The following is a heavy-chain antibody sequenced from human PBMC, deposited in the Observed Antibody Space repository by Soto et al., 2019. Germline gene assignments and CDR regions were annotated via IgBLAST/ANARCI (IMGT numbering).Heavy chain of an antibody. J-gene: IGHJ4*02. CDR1: GFTFSSYG. D-gene: IGHD3-22*01. V-gene: IGHV3-33*01. Sequence: GGSLRLSCAASGFTFSSYGMHWVRQAPGKGLEWVAVIWYDGSNKYYADSVKGRFTISRDNSKNTLYLQMNSLRAEDTAVYYCARGDYYDSSGYQDVDYWGQGTLVTVSS. CDR3: ARGDYYDSSGYQDVDY. CDR2: IWYDGSNK.